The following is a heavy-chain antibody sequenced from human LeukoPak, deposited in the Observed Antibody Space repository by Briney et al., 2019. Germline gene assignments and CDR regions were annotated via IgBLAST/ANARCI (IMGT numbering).Heavy chain of an antibody. D-gene: IGHD3-10*01. J-gene: IGHJ4*02. V-gene: IGHV4-59*01. Sequence: PSETLSLTCSVSGGSISSYYWSWIRQPPGKGLEWIGYIYYSGSTNYNPSLRSRVTISVDTSKNQFSLKLSSVTAADTAVYYCARSGVGPPVTEPFDYWGQATLVIVFS. CDR2: IYYSGST. CDR1: GGSISSYY. CDR3: ARSGVGPPVTEPFDY.